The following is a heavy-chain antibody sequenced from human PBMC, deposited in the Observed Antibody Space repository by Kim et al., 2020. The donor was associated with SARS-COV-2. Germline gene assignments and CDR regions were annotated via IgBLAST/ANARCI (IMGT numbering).Heavy chain of an antibody. CDR3: ARERFSSTWYVIDY. D-gene: IGHD6-13*01. Sequence: GGSLRLSCAVSGFTVSSNYMSWVRQAPGKGLEWVSVVYSSGSTYYADSVQGRFTISRDNSKNTVYLQMNSLRADDTAVYYCARERFSSTWYVIDYWGQGTLVTVSS. CDR2: VYSSGST. J-gene: IGHJ4*02. CDR1: GFTVSSNY. V-gene: IGHV3-53*01.